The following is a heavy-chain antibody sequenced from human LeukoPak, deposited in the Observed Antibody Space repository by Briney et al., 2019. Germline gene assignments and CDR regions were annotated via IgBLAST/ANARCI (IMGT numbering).Heavy chain of an antibody. D-gene: IGHD6-6*01. CDR3: VKGLDYSSSQMDS. V-gene: IGHV3-64*05. J-gene: IGHJ4*02. CDR1: GFTFKSYA. Sequence: GGSLRLSCSASGFTFKSYAMHLGRQAPGKGLEYVSSINTNGANTYYADSVKGRFTISRDNSRNTVYVQMNSLTPEDTAVYYCVKGLDYSSSQMDSWGQGTLVTVSS. CDR2: INTNGANT.